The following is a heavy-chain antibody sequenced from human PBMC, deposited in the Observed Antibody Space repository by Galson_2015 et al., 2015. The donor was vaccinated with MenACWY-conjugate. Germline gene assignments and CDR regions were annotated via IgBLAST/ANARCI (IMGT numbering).Heavy chain of an antibody. CDR1: GDNFASHW. V-gene: IGHV5-10-1*01. D-gene: IGHD2-2*01. J-gene: IGHJ6*02. CDR3: ATASSSTTGCAMDV. Sequence: QSGAEVKKPGESLRISCKGSGDNFASHWISWVRQMPGKGLEWMGKIDPSDSYSNYSPSFQGHVTISADKSISTAYLQWSSLKASDTAIYYCATASSSTTGCAMDVWGQGTAVTVSS. CDR2: IDPSDSYS.